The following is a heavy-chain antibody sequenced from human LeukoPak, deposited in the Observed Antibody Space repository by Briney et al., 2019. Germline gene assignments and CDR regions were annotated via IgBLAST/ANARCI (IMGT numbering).Heavy chain of an antibody. CDR3: ARPNSYYYDSSGYYWAN. J-gene: IGHJ4*02. CDR2: INHSGST. Sequence: KPSETLSLTCAVYGGSFSGYYWSWIRQPPGKGLEWIGEINHSGSTNYNPSLKSRVTISVDTSKNQFSLKLSSVTAADTAVYYCARPNSYYYDSSGYYWANWGQGTLVTVSS. V-gene: IGHV4-34*01. D-gene: IGHD3-22*01. CDR1: GGSFSGYY.